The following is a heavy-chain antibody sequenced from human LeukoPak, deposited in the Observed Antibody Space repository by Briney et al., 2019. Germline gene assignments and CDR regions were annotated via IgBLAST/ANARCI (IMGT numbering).Heavy chain of an antibody. CDR2: IHIKSGVT. J-gene: IGHJ4*02. V-gene: IGHV1-2*02. CDR3: ARDPPTAVNLDY. Sequence: ASVKVSCKTSGYRFADYYMHWVRQAPGQGLEWMGWIHIKSGVTKYAPRFQGRFTMTRDTSISTANMELSRLTSDDTAMYYCARDPPTAVNLDYWGQGTLVTVSS. D-gene: IGHD4-23*01. CDR1: GYRFADYY.